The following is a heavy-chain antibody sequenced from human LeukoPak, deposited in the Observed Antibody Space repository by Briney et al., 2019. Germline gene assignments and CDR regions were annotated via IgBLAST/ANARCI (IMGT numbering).Heavy chain of an antibody. CDR3: ARTYYYGSGRYYFDY. Sequence: SETLSLTCTVSGGFISSYYWSWIRQPAGKGLEWIGRIYTSGSTNYNPSLKSRVTMSVDTSKNQFSLKLSSVTAADTAVYYCARTYYYGSGRYYFDYWGQGTLVTVSS. V-gene: IGHV4-4*07. D-gene: IGHD3-10*01. CDR1: GGFISSYY. CDR2: IYTSGST. J-gene: IGHJ4*02.